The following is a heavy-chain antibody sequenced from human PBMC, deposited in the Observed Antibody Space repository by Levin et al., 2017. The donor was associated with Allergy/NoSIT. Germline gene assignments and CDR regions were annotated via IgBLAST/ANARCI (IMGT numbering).Heavy chain of an antibody. CDR3: VSYRDGPYVHIAD. CDR1: GFTFSSYT. D-gene: IGHD2-21*01. V-gene: IGHV3-23*01. Sequence: SGGSLRLSCAASGFTFSSYTMSWVRQTPGKGLEWLSFIAGSGGSTHYADSVKGRFTISRDTPKNTLYLQMNNLRAEDTAVYYCVSYRDGPYVHIADWGQGTLVTVSS. CDR2: IAGSGGST. J-gene: IGHJ4*02.